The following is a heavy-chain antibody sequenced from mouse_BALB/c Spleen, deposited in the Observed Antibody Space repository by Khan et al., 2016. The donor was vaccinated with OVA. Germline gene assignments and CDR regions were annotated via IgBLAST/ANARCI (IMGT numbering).Heavy chain of an antibody. CDR1: GFSLTIYG. CDR2: IWSDGST. J-gene: IGHJ4*01. D-gene: IGHD2-10*01. CDR3: ARQPYYHYNIMDY. Sequence: VQLQESGPGLAAPSQSLSITCTISGFSLTIYGVHWVRQPPGKGLEWLAVIWSDGSTSDNSALKSRLTITKDNSQSQVFLKMNSLQTDDTAIYFCARQPYYHYNIMDYWGQGTSVTVSS. V-gene: IGHV2-6-1*01.